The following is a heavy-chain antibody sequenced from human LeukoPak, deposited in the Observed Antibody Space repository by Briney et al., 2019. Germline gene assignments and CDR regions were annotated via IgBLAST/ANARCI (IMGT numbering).Heavy chain of an antibody. V-gene: IGHV3-7*03. Sequence: GGSLRLSCAVSGFTISSYWMTWVRQAPGKGLEWVANIKQDESEKYYVESVKGRFTISRDNAKNSLYLQMSNLRAEDTAVYFCARGGGLDVWGQGATVTVSS. CDR3: ARGGGLDV. CDR2: IKQDESEK. CDR1: GFTISSYW. J-gene: IGHJ6*02. D-gene: IGHD3-16*01.